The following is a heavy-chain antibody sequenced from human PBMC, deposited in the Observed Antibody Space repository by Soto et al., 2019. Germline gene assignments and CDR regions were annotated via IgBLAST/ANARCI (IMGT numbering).Heavy chain of an antibody. V-gene: IGHV1-69*01. CDR2: IIPIFGTT. Sequence: VQLVQSGAEVKKPGSSVKVSCKASGGTFSNYPFIWVRQAPGQGLDWMGGIIPIFGTTDYGQRFQGRVTITADESKNPAYMELSSLRSDDTAVYYCARGLYCGGGCYSHFDYWGQGNLVTASS. J-gene: IGHJ4*02. CDR1: GGTFSNYP. CDR3: ARGLYCGGGCYSHFDY. D-gene: IGHD2-21*02.